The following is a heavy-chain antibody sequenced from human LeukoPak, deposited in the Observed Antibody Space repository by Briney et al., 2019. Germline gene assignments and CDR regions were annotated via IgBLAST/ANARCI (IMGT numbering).Heavy chain of an antibody. CDR1: GFTFSSYG. Sequence: GGSLRLSCAASGFTFSSYGMHWVRQAPGKGLEWVAFIRNDGSDKYHADSVKGRFAISKDNFKNTLYLQMNSLRAEDTAVYYCARGGHYDSVWGRYRQKDGFDYWGQGTLVIVSS. D-gene: IGHD3-16*02. CDR2: IRNDGSDK. CDR3: ARGGHYDSVWGRYRQKDGFDY. V-gene: IGHV3-30*02. J-gene: IGHJ4*02.